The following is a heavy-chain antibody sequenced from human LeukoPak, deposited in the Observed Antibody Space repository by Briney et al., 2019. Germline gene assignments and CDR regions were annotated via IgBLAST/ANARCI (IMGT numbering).Heavy chain of an antibody. CDR1: GYTFTSYG. V-gene: IGHV1-18*01. CDR2: ISAYNGNT. CDR3: ARDYFNLYRIVGSTGD. D-gene: IGHD1-26*01. J-gene: IGHJ4*02. Sequence: ASVKVSCKASGYTFTSYGISWVRQAPGQGLEWMGWISAYNGNTNYAQKLQGRVTMTTDTSTSTAYMELRSLRSDDTAVYYCARDYFNLYRIVGSTGDWGQGTLVTVSS.